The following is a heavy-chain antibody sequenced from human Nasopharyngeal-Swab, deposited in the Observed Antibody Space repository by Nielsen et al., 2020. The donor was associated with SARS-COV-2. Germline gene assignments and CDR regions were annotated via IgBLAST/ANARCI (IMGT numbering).Heavy chain of an antibody. CDR1: GGSISSSSYY. Sequence: SETLSLTCTVSGGSISSSSYYWGWIRQPPGKGLEWIGSIYYSGSTYYNLSLKSRVTISVDTSKNQFSLKLSSVTAADTAVYYCARGGYSYGFDYWGQGTLVTVSS. CDR3: ARGGYSYGFDY. V-gene: IGHV4-39*01. CDR2: IYYSGST. D-gene: IGHD5-18*01. J-gene: IGHJ4*02.